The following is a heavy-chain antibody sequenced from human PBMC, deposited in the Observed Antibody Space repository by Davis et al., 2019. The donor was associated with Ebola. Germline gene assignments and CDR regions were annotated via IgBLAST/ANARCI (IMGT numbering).Heavy chain of an antibody. CDR2: IYYSGST. CDR3: AREGFWSGYRPRFDY. V-gene: IGHV4-59*12. CDR1: GGSISSYY. D-gene: IGHD3-3*01. J-gene: IGHJ4*02. Sequence: MPGGSLRLSCTVSGGSISSYYWSWIRQPPGKGLEWIGYIYYSGSTNYNPSLKSRVTISVDTSKNQFSLKLSSVTAADTAVYYCAREGFWSGYRPRFDYWGQGTLVTVSS.